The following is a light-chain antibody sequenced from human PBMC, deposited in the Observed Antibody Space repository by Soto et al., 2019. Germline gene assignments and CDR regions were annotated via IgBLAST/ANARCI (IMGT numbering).Light chain of an antibody. J-gene: IGKJ1*01. CDR1: QGISSY. V-gene: IGKV1-8*01. CDR2: AAS. CDR3: QQYYSYLRT. Sequence: AIRMTQSPSSLSASTGDRVTITCRASQGISSYLAWYQQKPGKAPKLLIYAASTLQSGVPSRFSGSGSGTDFTLTLSCMQSEDVATYYCQQYYSYLRTFGQGTKVEIK.